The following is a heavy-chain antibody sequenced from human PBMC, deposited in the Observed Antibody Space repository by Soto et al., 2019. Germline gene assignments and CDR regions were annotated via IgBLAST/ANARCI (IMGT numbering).Heavy chain of an antibody. CDR2: INHSGST. CDR1: GGSFSGYY. V-gene: IGHV4-34*01. CDR3: ARIDYGTPFDI. Sequence: QVQLQQWGAGLLKPSETLSLTCAVYGGSFSGYYWSWIRQPPGKGLEWIGEINHSGSTNYNPSLKSGVTISVDTSKNQFSLELSSVTAADTAVYYCARIDYGTPFDIWGQGTMVTVSS. D-gene: IGHD4-17*01. J-gene: IGHJ3*02.